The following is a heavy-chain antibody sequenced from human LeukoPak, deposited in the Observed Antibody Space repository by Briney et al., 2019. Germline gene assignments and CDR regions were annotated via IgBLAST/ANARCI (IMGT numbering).Heavy chain of an antibody. J-gene: IGHJ4*02. D-gene: IGHD6-13*01. CDR3: ARVVGNRQQLDGFDY. V-gene: IGHV4-31*03. CDR2: IYYSGST. Sequence: SETLSLTCTVSGGSISSSRYYWGWLRQHPGKGLEWIGYIYYSGSTYYNPSLKSRVTISVDTSKNQFSLKLSSVTAADTAVYYCARVVGNRQQLDGFDYWGQGTLVTVSS. CDR1: GGSISSSRYY.